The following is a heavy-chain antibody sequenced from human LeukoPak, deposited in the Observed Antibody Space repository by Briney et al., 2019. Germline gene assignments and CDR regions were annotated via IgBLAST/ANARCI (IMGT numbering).Heavy chain of an antibody. D-gene: IGHD5-12*01. CDR3: ARVSLSTSGYDDALEI. V-gene: IGHV3-13*04. J-gene: IGHJ3*02. Sequence: PGGSLRLSCAASGFTLSNYDMHWVRHPTEKGLEWVSPIGRHGDKYYAASVKGRFTISREYAKNSLYLQMSSLRVGDTAVYYCARVSLSTSGYDDALEIWGQGTVVTVSS. CDR2: IGRHGDK. CDR1: GFTLSNYD.